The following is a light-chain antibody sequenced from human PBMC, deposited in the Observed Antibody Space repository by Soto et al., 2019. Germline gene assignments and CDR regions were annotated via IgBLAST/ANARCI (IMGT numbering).Light chain of an antibody. CDR3: QQSYSSPPT. Sequence: DIQMTQSPSSLAASVEDRVIITCRASQGTSNHLNWYQQKPGKAPKLLIFAASSLQSGVPSRFSGSRSGPDFTLTISSLQPEDFATYYCQQSYSSPPTFGQGTKVDIK. J-gene: IGKJ1*01. CDR1: QGTSNH. V-gene: IGKV1-39*01. CDR2: AAS.